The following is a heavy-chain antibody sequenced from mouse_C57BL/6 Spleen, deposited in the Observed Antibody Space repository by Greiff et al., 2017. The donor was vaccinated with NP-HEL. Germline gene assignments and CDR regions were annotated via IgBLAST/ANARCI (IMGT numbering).Heavy chain of an antibody. Sequence: EVQLQQSGPELVKPGASVKISCKASGYTFTDYYMNWVKQSHGKSLEWIGDINPNNGGTSYNQKFKGKATLTVDKSSSTAYMELRSLTSEDSAVYYCARGGDGYCWGQGTTLTVSS. D-gene: IGHD2-3*01. J-gene: IGHJ2*01. CDR2: INPNNGGT. V-gene: IGHV1-26*01. CDR1: GYTFTDYY. CDR3: ARGGDGYC.